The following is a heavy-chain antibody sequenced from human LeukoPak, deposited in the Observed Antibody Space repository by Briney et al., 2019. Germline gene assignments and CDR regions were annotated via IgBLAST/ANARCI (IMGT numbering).Heavy chain of an antibody. CDR2: IYHSGST. CDR1: GGSISSGGYS. CDR3: ARHYDTSGYWFYFDH. J-gene: IGHJ4*02. D-gene: IGHD3-22*01. Sequence: SQTLSLTCAVSGGSISSGGYSWSWIRQPPGKGLEWIGYIYHSGSTYYNPSLKSRVTISVDRSKNQFSVKLSSVTAADTAVYYCARHYDTSGYWFYFDHWGQGTLLTVSS. V-gene: IGHV4-30-2*01.